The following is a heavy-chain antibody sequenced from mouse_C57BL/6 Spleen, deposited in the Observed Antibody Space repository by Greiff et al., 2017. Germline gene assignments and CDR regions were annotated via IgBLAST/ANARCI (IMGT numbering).Heavy chain of an antibody. CDR3: ARPSGEDYAMDY. CDR1: GFTFSDYG. Sequence: EVKLMESGGGLVKPGGSLKLSCAASGFTFSDYGMHWVRQAPEKGLEWVAYISSGSSTIYYADTVKGRFTISRDNANNTLFLQMTSLRSEDTALYYCARPSGEDYAMDYWGQGPSVTVSS. J-gene: IGHJ4*01. V-gene: IGHV5-17*01. D-gene: IGHD6-1*01. CDR2: ISSGSSTI.